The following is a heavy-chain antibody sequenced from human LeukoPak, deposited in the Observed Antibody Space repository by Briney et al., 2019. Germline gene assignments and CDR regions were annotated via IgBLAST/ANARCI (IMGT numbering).Heavy chain of an antibody. CDR1: GFDFGAYG. CDR3: VKGDWHGSGNYYSDQFRP. V-gene: IGHV3-30*18. D-gene: IGHD3-10*01. CDR2: ISYDGSNA. J-gene: IGHJ5*02. Sequence: QPGGSLRLSCAASGFDFGAYGMHWVRQAPGEGLDWVAVISYDGSNAYYGDSVKDRFTISRDNSHNTLFLQMNSLTTDDTAAYYCVKGDWHGSGNYYSDQFRPWGPGTLVTVS.